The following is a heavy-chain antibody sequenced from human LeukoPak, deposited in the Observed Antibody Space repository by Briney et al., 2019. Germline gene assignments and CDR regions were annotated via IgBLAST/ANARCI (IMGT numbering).Heavy chain of an antibody. Sequence: SVKVSCKASGGTFSSYAISWVRQAPGQGLEWMGGIIPIFGTANYAQKFQGRVTITTDESTSTAYMELSRLRSEDTAVYYCARGLGYCSGGSCYRGFDYWGQGTLVTVSS. J-gene: IGHJ4*02. CDR3: ARGLGYCSGGSCYRGFDY. D-gene: IGHD2-15*01. CDR2: IIPIFGTA. CDR1: GGTFSSYA. V-gene: IGHV1-69*05.